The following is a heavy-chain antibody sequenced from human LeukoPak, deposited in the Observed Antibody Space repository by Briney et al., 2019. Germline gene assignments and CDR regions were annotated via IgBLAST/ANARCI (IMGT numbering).Heavy chain of an antibody. CDR1: GGSISSYY. CDR3: ARHVINYDILTGYGRDDAFDI. V-gene: IGHV4-59*08. D-gene: IGHD3-9*01. Sequence: PSETLSLTCTVSGGSISSYYWSWLRQPPGKGLEWIGYIYYSGSTNYNPSLKSRVTISLDTSKNQFSLNLSSVTAADTAVYYCARHVINYDILTGYGRDDAFDIWGQGTMVTVSS. J-gene: IGHJ3*02. CDR2: IYYSGST.